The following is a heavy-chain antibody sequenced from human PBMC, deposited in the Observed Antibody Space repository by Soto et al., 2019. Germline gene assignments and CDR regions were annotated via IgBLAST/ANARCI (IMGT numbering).Heavy chain of an antibody. CDR3: ARDETPYPSRGYSYGLAVY. J-gene: IGHJ4*02. V-gene: IGHV1-69*13. CDR2: IIPIFGTA. Sequence: ASVKVSCKASGGTFSSYAISWVRQAPGQGLEWMGGIIPIFGTANYAQKFQGRVTITADESTSTAYMELSSLRSEDTAVYHCARDETPYPSRGYSYGLAVYWGQGTLVTVSS. D-gene: IGHD5-18*01. CDR1: GGTFSSYA.